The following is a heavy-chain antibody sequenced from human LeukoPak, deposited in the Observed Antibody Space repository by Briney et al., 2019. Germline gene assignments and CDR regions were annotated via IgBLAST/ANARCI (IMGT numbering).Heavy chain of an antibody. CDR3: AKAVFGDDLSVSPLYNWFDP. Sequence: GGSLRLSCAASGFTFSNYAVSWVRQAPGKGLEWVSAVSGAGGTTYYADSVKGRFTISRDNSRNTLYLQMNSLRAEDTAVYYCAKAVFGDDLSVSPLYNWFDPWGQGTLVTASS. CDR2: VSGAGGTT. CDR1: GFTFSNYA. V-gene: IGHV3-23*01. J-gene: IGHJ5*02. D-gene: IGHD4-17*01.